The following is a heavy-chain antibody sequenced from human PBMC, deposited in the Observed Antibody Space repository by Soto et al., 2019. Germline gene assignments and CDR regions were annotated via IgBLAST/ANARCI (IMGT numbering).Heavy chain of an antibody. J-gene: IGHJ6*02. D-gene: IGHD2-2*02. Sequence: GGSLRLSCTASGFTFGDYAMSWVRQAPGKGLEWVGFIRSKAYGGTTEYAASVKGRFIISRDDSKSIAYLQMNSLKTEDTAVYYCTRYPIIVVVPAAISDYYYYGMDVWGQGTTVTVSS. V-gene: IGHV3-49*04. CDR2: IRSKAYGGTT. CDR3: TRYPIIVVVPAAISDYYYYGMDV. CDR1: GFTFGDYA.